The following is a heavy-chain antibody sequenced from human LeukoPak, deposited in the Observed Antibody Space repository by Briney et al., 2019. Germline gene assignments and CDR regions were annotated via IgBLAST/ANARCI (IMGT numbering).Heavy chain of an antibody. V-gene: IGHV3-30*03. CDR1: GFTFSSYG. CDR2: ISYDGSNK. J-gene: IGHJ4*02. CDR3: ARWRTGTIFDY. D-gene: IGHD1-7*01. Sequence: PGGSLRFSCAASGFTFSSYGMHWVRQAPGKGLEWVALISYDGSNKDYADSVKGRFTISRDNSKNTLYLQMNSLRPEDTAVYYCARWRTGTIFDYWGQGTLVIVSS.